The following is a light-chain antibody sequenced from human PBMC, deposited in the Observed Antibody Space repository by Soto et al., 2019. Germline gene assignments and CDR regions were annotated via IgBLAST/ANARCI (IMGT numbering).Light chain of an antibody. CDR2: GAS. Sequence: ETVMRQCPATLSVPLGERATLSCAASQSVSSNLAWYQQKPGQAPRLLIYGASTRATDIPARFSGSGSGTEFTLTISSLQSEDFAVYYCQEYNNWPITFGQGTQLEIK. CDR3: QEYNNWPIT. J-gene: IGKJ5*01. CDR1: QSVSSN. V-gene: IGKV3-15*01.